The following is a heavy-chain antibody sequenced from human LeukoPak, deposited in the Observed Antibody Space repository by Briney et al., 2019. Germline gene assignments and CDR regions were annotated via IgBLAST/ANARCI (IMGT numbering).Heavy chain of an antibody. D-gene: IGHD3-22*01. Sequence: PGGSLRLSCAASGFTFSSYAMSWVRQAPGKGLEWVSAISGSGGSTYYADSVKGRFTISRDNSKNTLYLQMNSLRAEDTAVYYCAKDLDDSSGYYYSYWGQGTLVTVSS. CDR1: GFTFSSYA. CDR2: ISGSGGST. J-gene: IGHJ4*02. CDR3: AKDLDDSSGYYYSY. V-gene: IGHV3-23*01.